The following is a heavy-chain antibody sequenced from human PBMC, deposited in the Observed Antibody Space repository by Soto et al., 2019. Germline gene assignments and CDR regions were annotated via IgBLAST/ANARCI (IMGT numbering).Heavy chain of an antibody. CDR1: GFTVSNNY. CDR2: IYSGGYT. V-gene: IGHV3-53*01. D-gene: IGHD3-10*01. CDR3: AARGGGGGY. J-gene: IGHJ4*02. Sequence: EVQLVESGGGLIQPGGSLRLSCAVSGFTVSNNYMSWVRQAPGKGLEGVSVIYSGGYTAYGDSVKGRFTISRDNSKNTLYLQRNRGGAEDRAVCYGAARGGGGGYWGQGTLVTVSS.